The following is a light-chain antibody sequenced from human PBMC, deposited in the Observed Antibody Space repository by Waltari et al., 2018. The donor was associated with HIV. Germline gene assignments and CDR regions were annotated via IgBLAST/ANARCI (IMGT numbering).Light chain of an antibody. V-gene: IGLV1-40*01. CDR2: GDN. J-gene: IGLJ2*01. CDR1: SPTIGARFD. CDR3: CSYAGTYTFVV. Sequence: QSVLTQPPSVSGAPGQRVTISCTGSSPTIGARFDVHWYQQLPGTAPKLLIYGDNNRPSGVPDRFSGSKSGTSASLAITGLQAEDEADYYCCSYAGTYTFVVFGGGTKLTVL.